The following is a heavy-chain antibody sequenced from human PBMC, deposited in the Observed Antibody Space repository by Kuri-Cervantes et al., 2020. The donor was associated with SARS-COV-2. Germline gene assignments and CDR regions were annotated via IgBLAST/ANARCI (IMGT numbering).Heavy chain of an antibody. CDR3: TRDLRTLRLRYYYYYGMDV. CDR1: GFTFSNAW. CDR2: IKSKTDGGTT. V-gene: IGHV3-15*01. D-gene: IGHD3-16*01. J-gene: IGHJ6*02. Sequence: GESLKISCAASGFTFSNAWMSWVRQAPGKGLEWVGRIKSKTDGGTTEYAASAKGRFTISRDDSKSIAYLKMNSLKTEDTAVYYCTRDLRTLRLRYYYYYGMDVWGQGTTVTVSS.